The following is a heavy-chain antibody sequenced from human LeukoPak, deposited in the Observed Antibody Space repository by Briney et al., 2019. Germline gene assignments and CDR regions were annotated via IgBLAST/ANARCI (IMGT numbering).Heavy chain of an antibody. CDR2: IYSGGST. D-gene: IGHD3-16*01. CDR3: ARDLGTDRKYYYYYGMDV. CDR1: GFTVSSNY. Sequence: PGGSLRLSCAASGFTVSSNYMSWVRQAPGKGLEWVSVIYSGGSTYYADSVKGRFTISRDNSKNTLYLQMNSLRAEDTAVYYCARDLGTDRKYYYYYGMDVWGQGTTVTVSS. V-gene: IGHV3-66*01. J-gene: IGHJ6*02.